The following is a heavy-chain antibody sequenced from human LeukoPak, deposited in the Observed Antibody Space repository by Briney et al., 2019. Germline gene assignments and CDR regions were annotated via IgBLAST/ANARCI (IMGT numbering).Heavy chain of an antibody. CDR1: GASIGSYS. V-gene: IGHV4-4*09. CDR2: VSIGGST. J-gene: IGHJ4*02. D-gene: IGHD3-16*01. CDR3: ARHGLSGWGSHFDY. Sequence: SETLSLTYTVSGASIGSYSWSWMRQSPWKGLEWIGYVSIGGSTDYNPSLESRVTISLDTSKNQFSLRLSSVTAADTAVYYCARHGLSGWGSHFDYWGQGTLVTASS.